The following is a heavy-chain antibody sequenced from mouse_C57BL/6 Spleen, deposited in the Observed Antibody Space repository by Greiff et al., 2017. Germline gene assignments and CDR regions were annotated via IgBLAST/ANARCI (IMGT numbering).Heavy chain of an antibody. J-gene: IGHJ1*03. CDR1: GYTFTDHT. CDR2: IYPRDGST. V-gene: IGHV1-78*01. CDR3: ARERRYGSSLWYFDV. Sequence: VQLQQSDAELVKPGASVKISCKVSGYTFTDHTIHWMKQRPEQGLEWIGYIYPRDGSTKYNEKFKGKATLTADKSSSTAYMQLNSLTSEDSAVYFCARERRYGSSLWYFDVWGTGTTVTVSS. D-gene: IGHD1-1*01.